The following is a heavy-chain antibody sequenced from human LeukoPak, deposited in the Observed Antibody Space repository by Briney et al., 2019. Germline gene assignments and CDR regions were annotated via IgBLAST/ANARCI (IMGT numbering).Heavy chain of an antibody. J-gene: IGHJ4*02. CDR1: GFTFNTYT. CDR2: ITSDSRYI. CDR3: ARSRDGYNYLDY. Sequence: GGSLRLSCTASGFTFNTYTMNWVRQAPGMGLEWISSITSDSRYIFYADSLKGRVTISRDNAKNSLYLQMNSLRAEDTAVYFCARSRDGYNYLDYWGQGTLVTVSS. V-gene: IGHV3-21*01. D-gene: IGHD5-24*01.